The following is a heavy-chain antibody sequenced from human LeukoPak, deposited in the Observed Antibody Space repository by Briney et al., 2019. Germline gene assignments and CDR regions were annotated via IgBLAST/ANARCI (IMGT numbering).Heavy chain of an antibody. V-gene: IGHV3-23*01. CDR3: VRARSYSSVIYFDY. J-gene: IGHJ4*02. CDR1: GFIFSSYV. Sequence: GGSLRLSCEASGFIFSSYVMGWVRQAPGKGLEWVSAISGSGGSTYYADSVKGRFTISRDNSRNTLYLQMNSLRAEDTAVYYCVRARSYSSVIYFDYWGQGTLVTVSS. CDR2: ISGSGGST. D-gene: IGHD6-19*01.